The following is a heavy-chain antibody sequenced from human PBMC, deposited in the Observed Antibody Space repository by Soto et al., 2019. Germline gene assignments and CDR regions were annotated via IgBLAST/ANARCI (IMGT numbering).Heavy chain of an antibody. J-gene: IGHJ5*02. D-gene: IGHD1-26*01. CDR2: IDPSDSYT. V-gene: IGHV5-10-1*01. Sequence: EVQLVQSGAEVKKPGESLRISCRGSGYSFTTYWNSWVRQMPGKGLEWMGRIDPSDSYTNYSPSFQGHVTISADKSISTAYLQWSSLKASDTAMYYCARQGGPGNWFDPWGQGTLVTVPS. CDR3: ARQGGPGNWFDP. CDR1: GYSFTTYW.